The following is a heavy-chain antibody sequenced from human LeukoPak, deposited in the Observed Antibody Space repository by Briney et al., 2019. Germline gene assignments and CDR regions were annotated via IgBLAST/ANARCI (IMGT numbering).Heavy chain of an antibody. CDR2: INHSGST. V-gene: IGHV4-34*01. J-gene: IGHJ4*02. CDR1: SGSISSYY. CDR3: ARYGSGCSSTSCLFDY. Sequence: PSETLSLTCTVSSGSISSYYWGWMRQPPGKGLEWIGEINHSGSTNYNPSLKSRVTVSVDTSKNQFSLKLSSVTAADTAVYYCARYGSGCSSTSCLFDYWGQGTLVTVSS. D-gene: IGHD2-2*01.